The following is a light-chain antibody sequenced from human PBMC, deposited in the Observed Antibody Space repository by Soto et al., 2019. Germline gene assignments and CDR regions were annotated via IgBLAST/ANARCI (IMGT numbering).Light chain of an antibody. Sequence: QSALTQPASVSGSPGQSITISCTGISSDVGSYNLVSWYQQHPGKAPKVMIYAGSKRPTGVSNRFSGSRPGNTASLTISGLQAEDEAHYYCSSYAGSSTHVVFGGGTKVTVL. V-gene: IGLV2-23*01. CDR3: SSYAGSSTHVV. CDR1: SSDVGSYNL. CDR2: AGS. J-gene: IGLJ2*01.